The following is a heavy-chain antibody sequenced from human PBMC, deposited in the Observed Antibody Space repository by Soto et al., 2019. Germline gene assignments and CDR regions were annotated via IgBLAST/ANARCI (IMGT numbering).Heavy chain of an antibody. V-gene: IGHV5-10-1*03. CDR3: ARHRPAYAVDDYGMDV. J-gene: IGHJ6*02. CDR1: GYNFTKYW. CDR2: IDPRDSYS. D-gene: IGHD2-8*01. Sequence: EVQLVQSGAEVKKPGESLRISCQTSGYNFTKYWISWVRQMPGKGLEWMGKIDPRDSYSNYSPSFRGHVTISVDKSISTAYLQWNSLKASDTAMYYCARHRPAYAVDDYGMDVWGQGTTVTASS.